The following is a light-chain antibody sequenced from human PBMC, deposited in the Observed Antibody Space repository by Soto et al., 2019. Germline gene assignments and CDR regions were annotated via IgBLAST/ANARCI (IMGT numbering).Light chain of an antibody. CDR1: QGISSY. Sequence: DIQLTQSPSFLSSSVGDRVTITCRASQGISSYLAWYQQKPGKAPKLLISTASTLQSGVPSRFSGSGSGTEFTLTISSLQPEDFATYYCQQLNNYPRMFGQGTKVDIK. CDR2: TAS. V-gene: IGKV1-9*01. CDR3: QQLNNYPRM. J-gene: IGKJ1*01.